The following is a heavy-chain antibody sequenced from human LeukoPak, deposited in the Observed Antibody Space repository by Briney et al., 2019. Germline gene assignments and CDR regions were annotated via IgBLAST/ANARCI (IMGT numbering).Heavy chain of an antibody. CDR2: IKQDGSEK. J-gene: IGHJ4*02. CDR1: GFTFSSYW. Sequence: GGSLRLSCAASGFTFSSYWMSWVRQAPGKGLEWVANIKQDGSEKHYVDSVKGRFTISRDNAKNSLYLQMNSLRAEDTAVYYCARDSYSSSFLFDYWGQGTLVTVSS. CDR3: ARDSYSSSFLFDY. V-gene: IGHV3-7*01. D-gene: IGHD6-13*01.